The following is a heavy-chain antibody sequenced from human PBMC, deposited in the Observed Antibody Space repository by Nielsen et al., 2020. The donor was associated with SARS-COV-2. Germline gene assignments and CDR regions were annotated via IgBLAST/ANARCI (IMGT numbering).Heavy chain of an antibody. J-gene: IGHJ5*02. CDR1: GGSVSSGSYY. V-gene: IGHV4-31*03. CDR3: AGYYDFPNWFDP. D-gene: IGHD3-3*01. Sequence: SETLSLTCTVSGGSVSSGSYYWSWIRQHPGKGLEWIGYIYYSGSTYYNPSLKSRVTISVDTSKNQFSLKLSSVTAADTAVYYCAGYYDFPNWFDPWGQGTLVTVSS. CDR2: IYYSGST.